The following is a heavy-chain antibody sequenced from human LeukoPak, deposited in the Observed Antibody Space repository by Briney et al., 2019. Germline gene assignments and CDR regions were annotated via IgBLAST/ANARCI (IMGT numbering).Heavy chain of an antibody. Sequence: PGGSLRLSCAASGFTFSNYSMNWVRQAPGKGLEWVSYISSSSSTIYYADSVKGRFTISRDNAKNSLYLQMNSLRDEDTAVYYCARGPRTYGDYVSGFDYWGQGTLVTVSS. J-gene: IGHJ4*02. CDR1: GFTFSNYS. V-gene: IGHV3-48*02. CDR2: ISSSSSTI. CDR3: ARGPRTYGDYVSGFDY. D-gene: IGHD4-17*01.